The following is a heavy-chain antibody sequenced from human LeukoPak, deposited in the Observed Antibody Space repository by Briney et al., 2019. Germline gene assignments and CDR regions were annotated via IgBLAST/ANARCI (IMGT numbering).Heavy chain of an antibody. CDR2: IWYDGSNK. CDR1: GFTFSSYG. J-gene: IGHJ4*02. Sequence: GGSLRLSCAASGFTFSSYGMHWVRQAPGKGREWVAVIWYDGSNKYYADSVKGRFTISRDNSKNTLYLQMNSQRAEDTAVYYCARDIEVAGPFAYWGQGTLATPPS. CDR3: ARDIEVAGPFAY. V-gene: IGHV3-33*01. D-gene: IGHD6-19*01.